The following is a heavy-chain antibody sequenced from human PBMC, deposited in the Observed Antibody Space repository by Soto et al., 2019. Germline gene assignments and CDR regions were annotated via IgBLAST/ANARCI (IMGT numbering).Heavy chain of an antibody. V-gene: IGHV3-23*01. CDR2: ISGGGGKI. D-gene: IGHD5-12*01. CDR3: ARGWGGYSFDY. CDR1: EFTFSDYD. Sequence: GGSLRLSCAASEFTFSDYDMSWVRQAPGKGLEWVSYISGGGGKIYYADSVKGRFTISRDNSKNILYLQMNSLRVDDTAVYYCARGWGGYSFDYWGQGTLVTVSS. J-gene: IGHJ4*02.